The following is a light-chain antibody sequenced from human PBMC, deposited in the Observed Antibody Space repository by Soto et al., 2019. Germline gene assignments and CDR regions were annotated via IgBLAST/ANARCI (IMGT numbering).Light chain of an antibody. V-gene: IGLV2-23*01. CDR2: EGS. Sequence: QSALTQPASVSGSPGQSITISCTGTSSDVGSYNLVSWYQQHPGKAPKLMIYEGSKRPSGVSNTFSGSKSGNTASLTISGLQAEDEADYYCCSYAGSSPVVFGGGTKVTVL. J-gene: IGLJ2*01. CDR3: CSYAGSSPVV. CDR1: SSDVGSYNL.